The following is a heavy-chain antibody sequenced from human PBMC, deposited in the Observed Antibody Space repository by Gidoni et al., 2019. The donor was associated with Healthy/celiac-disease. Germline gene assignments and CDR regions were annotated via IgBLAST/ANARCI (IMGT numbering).Heavy chain of an antibody. J-gene: IGHJ4*02. D-gene: IGHD3-22*01. Sequence: QVQLVESGGSVVQPGRSLRLSCAASGFPFSSYAMHWVRQAPGKGLEWVAVISYDGSNKYYADSVKGRFTISRDNSKNTLYLQMNSLRAEDTAVYYCASASITMIVVVTSLDYWGQGTLVTVSS. CDR2: ISYDGSNK. CDR3: ASASITMIVVVTSLDY. V-gene: IGHV3-30*01. CDR1: GFPFSSYA.